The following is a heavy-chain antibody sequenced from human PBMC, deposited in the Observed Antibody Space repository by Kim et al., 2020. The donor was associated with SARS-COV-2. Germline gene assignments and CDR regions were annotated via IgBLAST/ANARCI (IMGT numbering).Heavy chain of an antibody. D-gene: IGHD3-10*01. Sequence: ASVKVSCKASGYTFTSYYMHWVRQAPGQGLEWMGIINPSGGSTSYAHKFQGRVTMTRDTTTSTVSMELSSLRSEDTAVYYCAGVGELRRNYFDYWGQGTLVTVSS. CDR3: AGVGELRRNYFDY. CDR2: INPSGGST. V-gene: IGHV1-46*01. J-gene: IGHJ4*02. CDR1: GYTFTSYY.